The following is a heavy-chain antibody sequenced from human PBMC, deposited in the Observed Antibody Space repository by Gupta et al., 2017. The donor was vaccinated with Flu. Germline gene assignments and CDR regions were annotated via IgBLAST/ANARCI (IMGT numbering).Heavy chain of an antibody. V-gene: IGHV3-7*01. Sequence: RHIPGRGVDGVGTVKKDGSDQDYVESVKGRFIISRDSAKNSLFLKMNGLGVEDTAIYYRARGSHDSKYRCFETWGQGTRVTVSS. D-gene: IGHD4-4*01. CDR2: VKKDGSDQ. J-gene: IGHJ5*02. CDR3: ARGSHDSKYRCFET.